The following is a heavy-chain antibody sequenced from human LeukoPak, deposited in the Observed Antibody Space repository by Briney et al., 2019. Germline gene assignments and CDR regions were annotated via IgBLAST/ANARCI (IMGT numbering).Heavy chain of an antibody. CDR1: GYSFTGSY. V-gene: IGHV1-2*06. Sequence: ASVKVSCKVSGYSFTGSYMHWVRQAPGQGLEWMGRINPNTGGTLYAQSFQGRVTMTRDTSIITVYMELTRLTSDDTAVYYYTREEATALVTDWFDPWGQGTLVTVSS. CDR3: TREEATALVTDWFDP. J-gene: IGHJ5*02. CDR2: INPNTGGT. D-gene: IGHD5-18*01.